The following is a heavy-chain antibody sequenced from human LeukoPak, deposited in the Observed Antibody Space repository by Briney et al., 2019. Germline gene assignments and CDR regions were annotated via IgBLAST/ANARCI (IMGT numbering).Heavy chain of an antibody. Sequence: GGSLRLSCAASGFTFSSYSMNWVRQAPGKGLEWVSYISSSSSTIYYADSVKGRFTISRDNAKNSLYLHMNSLRDEDTAVYYCARERAGLLTAFDIWGQGTMVTVSS. CDR3: ARERAGLLTAFDI. CDR1: GFTFSSYS. D-gene: IGHD2-15*01. J-gene: IGHJ3*02. V-gene: IGHV3-48*02. CDR2: ISSSSSTI.